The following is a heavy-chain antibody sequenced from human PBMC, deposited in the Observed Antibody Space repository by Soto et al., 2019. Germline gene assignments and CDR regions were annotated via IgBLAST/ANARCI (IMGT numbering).Heavy chain of an antibody. CDR1: GYTFTSSE. CDR3: ARGFWDDGGIIDS. CDR2: MNPTSGNT. V-gene: IGHV1-8*01. J-gene: IGHJ4*02. Sequence: QVQLVQSGAEVKKPGASVKVSCKASGYTFTSSEINWVRQATGQGLEWMGWMNPTSGNTGYAQKCQGRVSMTRNTSISTAYMELSSLRAEDTAVYYSARGFWDDGGIIDSWCQGTLVTVSS. D-gene: IGHD3-3*01.